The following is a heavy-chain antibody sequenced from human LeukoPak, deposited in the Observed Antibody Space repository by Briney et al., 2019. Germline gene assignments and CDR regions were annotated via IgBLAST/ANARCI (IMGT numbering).Heavy chain of an antibody. V-gene: IGHV1-18*01. CDR3: AREYSYGYGGYYFDY. J-gene: IGHJ4*02. D-gene: IGHD5-18*01. Sequence: GASVKVSCKASGYTFTSYGISWVRQAPGQGLEWMGWISAYNGNTNYAQKLQGRVTMTTDTSTSTAYMELRSLRSDDTAVYYCAREYSYGYGGYYFDYWGQGTLVTVSS. CDR1: GYTFTSYG. CDR2: ISAYNGNT.